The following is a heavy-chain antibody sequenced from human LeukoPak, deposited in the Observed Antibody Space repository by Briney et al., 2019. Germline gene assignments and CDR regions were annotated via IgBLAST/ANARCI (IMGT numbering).Heavy chain of an antibody. D-gene: IGHD1-14*01. V-gene: IGHV5-51*01. CDR3: VRHNTGADY. Sequence: GESLNISCQASGYSFNTFMIAWVRQTPGRGLEWMGLVYPTDSETRYSPSFQGQVTISADKSTSSAYLQWDSLKASDTAIYYCVRHNTGADYWGQGTLVTVSS. J-gene: IGHJ4*02. CDR1: GYSFNTFM. CDR2: VYPTDSET.